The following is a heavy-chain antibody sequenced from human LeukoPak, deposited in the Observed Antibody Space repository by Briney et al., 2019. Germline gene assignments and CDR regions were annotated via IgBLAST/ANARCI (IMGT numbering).Heavy chain of an antibody. J-gene: IGHJ5*02. CDR2: ISAYNGNT. CDR3: AATLGALKNWFDP. V-gene: IGHV1-18*04. CDR1: GYTFTSYY. Sequence: ASVKVSCKASGYTFTSYYMHWVRQAPGQGLEWMGWISAYNGNTNYAQKLQGRVTMTTDTSTSTAYMELRSLRPDDTAVYYCAATLGALKNWFDPWGQGTLVTVSS. D-gene: IGHD3-16*01.